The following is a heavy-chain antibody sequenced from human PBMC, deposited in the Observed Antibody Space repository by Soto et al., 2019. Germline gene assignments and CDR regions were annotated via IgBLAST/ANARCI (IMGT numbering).Heavy chain of an antibody. CDR3: ARAVGDPLYYLDY. Sequence: TSETLSLTCTVSSGSISSYYWIWIRQSPGKGLEWIGYTDYSGNTNYNPSLKSRVTISGDTSKNQFSLRLSSVTAADTAVYYCARAVGDPLYYLDYWGQGTLVTVSS. J-gene: IGHJ4*02. CDR2: TDYSGNT. D-gene: IGHD6-19*01. CDR1: SGSISSYY. V-gene: IGHV4-59*08.